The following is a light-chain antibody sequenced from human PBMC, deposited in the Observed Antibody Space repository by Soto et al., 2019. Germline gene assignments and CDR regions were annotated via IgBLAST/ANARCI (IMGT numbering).Light chain of an antibody. CDR2: YDN. CDR3: QVWDSSSDHVV. V-gene: IGLV3-21*04. J-gene: IGLJ3*02. Sequence: SYELTQPPSMSVAPGKTARITCGGNNIGSKSVDWYQQKPGQAPRLVISYDNDRPSGIPERFSGSDSGNTATLTISRVEVGDEADYYCQVWDSSSDHVVFGGGTKLTVL. CDR1: NIGSKS.